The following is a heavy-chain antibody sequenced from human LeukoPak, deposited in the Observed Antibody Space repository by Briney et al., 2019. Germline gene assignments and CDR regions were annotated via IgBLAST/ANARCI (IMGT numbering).Heavy chain of an antibody. CDR3: ARGLMVGATAPYYLDY. Sequence: SETLSLTCAVYGGSFSGYYWSWIRQPPGKGLEWIGEINHSGSTNYNPSLKSRVTISVDTSKNQFSLKLSSATAADTAVYYCARGLMVGATAPYYLDYWGQGTLVTVSS. D-gene: IGHD1-26*01. CDR2: INHSGST. J-gene: IGHJ4*02. V-gene: IGHV4-34*01. CDR1: GGSFSGYY.